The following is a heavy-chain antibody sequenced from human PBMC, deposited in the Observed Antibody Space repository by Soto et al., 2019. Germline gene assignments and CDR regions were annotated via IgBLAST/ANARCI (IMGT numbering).Heavy chain of an antibody. V-gene: IGHV5-51*01. D-gene: IGHD3-22*01. CDR2: IYPGDSDT. Sequence: GGSLKISCNGSGYIFTSYWIDWGRQMPGKGLEWRGLIYPGDSDTRYSPSFQGQVTISADKSISTAYLQWSSLKASDTAMYYCARLEDYDSSGYYSEYFQHWGQGTLVTVSS. CDR1: GYIFTSYW. J-gene: IGHJ1*01. CDR3: ARLEDYDSSGYYSEYFQH.